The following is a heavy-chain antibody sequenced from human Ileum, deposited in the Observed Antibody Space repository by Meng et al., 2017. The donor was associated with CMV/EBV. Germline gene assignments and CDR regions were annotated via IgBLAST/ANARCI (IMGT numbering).Heavy chain of an antibody. D-gene: IGHD3-3*01. J-gene: IGHJ4*02. V-gene: IGHV4-39*07. CDR3: ARAPYDFWSGYNYYFDY. CDR2: IYYSGST. Sequence: WVRQAPGKGLEWIGSIYYSGSTYYNPSLKSRVTISVHTSKNQFSLKLSSVTAADTAVYYCARAPYDFWSGYNYYFDYWGQGTLVTVSS.